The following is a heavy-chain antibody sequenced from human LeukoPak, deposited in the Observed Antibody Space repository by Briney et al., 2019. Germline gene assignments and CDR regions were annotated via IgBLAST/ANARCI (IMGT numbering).Heavy chain of an antibody. V-gene: IGHV3-48*01. D-gene: IGHD2-15*01. CDR3: ARGVVVVGDGSSCPIDY. J-gene: IGHJ4*02. Sequence: GGSLRLSCAASGFTFSSYSMNWVRQAPGKGLEWVSYISSSSSTIYYADSVKGRFTISRDNSKNTLYLQMNSLRAEDTAVYYCARGVVVVGDGSSCPIDYWGQGTLVTVSS. CDR1: GFTFSSYS. CDR2: ISSSSSTI.